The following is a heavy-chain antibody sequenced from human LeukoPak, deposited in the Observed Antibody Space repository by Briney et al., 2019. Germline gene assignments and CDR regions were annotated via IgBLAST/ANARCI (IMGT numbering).Heavy chain of an antibody. CDR2: ISYSGGST. Sequence: GGSLRLSCAASGFTFSSYGMNWVRQAPGKGLEWVSGISYSGGSTYYADSVKGRFTISRDNSKNTLYLQMNSLRGEDTAVYYCARDPPSVGGTFDSWGQGTLVTAAS. CDR1: GFTFSSYG. V-gene: IGHV3-23*01. D-gene: IGHD6-19*01. J-gene: IGHJ4*02. CDR3: ARDPPSVGGTFDS.